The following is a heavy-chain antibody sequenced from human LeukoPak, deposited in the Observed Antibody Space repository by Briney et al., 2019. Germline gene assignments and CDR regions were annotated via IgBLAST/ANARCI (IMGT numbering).Heavy chain of an antibody. CDR2: LWAHGRSE. CDR1: GFTLTKYG. CDR3: ARDDDTSSHYSLFQY. V-gene: IGHV3-33*01. J-gene: IGHJ4*02. D-gene: IGHD3-22*01. Sequence: GGSLRLSCAASGFTLTKYGMRWVRQTPGKGLEWVAVLWAHGRSEYYADSVKGRFSISRDTSRSTVHLQMNSLRAEDTAVYYCARDDDTSSHYSLFQYWGQGTRVTVSS.